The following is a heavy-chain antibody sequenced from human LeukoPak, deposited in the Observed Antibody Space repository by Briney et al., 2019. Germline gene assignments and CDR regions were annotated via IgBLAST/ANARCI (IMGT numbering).Heavy chain of an antibody. CDR2: ISAYNGNT. CDR3: ARKAYCSGGTCSHYYYVDV. Sequence: ASVKVSCKASGYTFTSYGISWVRQAPGQGLEWMGWISAYNGNTNYAQKLQGRVTMTTDTSTSTVYMELSSLRAEDTAVYYCARKAYCSGGTCSHYYYVDVWGKGTTVTISS. D-gene: IGHD2-15*01. CDR1: GYTFTSYG. J-gene: IGHJ6*03. V-gene: IGHV1-18*01.